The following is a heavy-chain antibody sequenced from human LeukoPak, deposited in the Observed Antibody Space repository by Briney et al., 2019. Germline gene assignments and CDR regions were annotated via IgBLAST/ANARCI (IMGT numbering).Heavy chain of an antibody. J-gene: IGHJ3*02. CDR2: IWYDGSNK. V-gene: IGHV3-33*01. CDR3: ARDSSTTVTGAFDI. D-gene: IGHD4-17*01. Sequence: GGSLRLSCGASGFTFSRYGMHWVRQAPGKGLEWVAIIWYDGSNKYYADSVKGRFTISRDNSKNTLYLQMSSLRAEDTAVYYCARDSSTTVTGAFDIWGQGTMVTVSS. CDR1: GFTFSRYG.